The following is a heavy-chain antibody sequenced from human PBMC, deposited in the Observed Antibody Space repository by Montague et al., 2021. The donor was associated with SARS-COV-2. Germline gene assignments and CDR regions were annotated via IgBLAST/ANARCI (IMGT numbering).Heavy chain of an antibody. V-gene: IGHV4-59*01. J-gene: IGHJ6*02. CDR2: IYYSGST. D-gene: IGHD3-22*01. CDR1: GGSISNYY. CDR3: ARGGGYYNYGLDV. Sequence: SETLPLTCTVSGGSISNYYWSWIRQPPGRGLEWIGYIYYSGSTDYSPFLKSRVTISLDTSKNQFSLKVTSVTAADTAVYYCARGGGYYNYGLDVWGPGTTVTVSS.